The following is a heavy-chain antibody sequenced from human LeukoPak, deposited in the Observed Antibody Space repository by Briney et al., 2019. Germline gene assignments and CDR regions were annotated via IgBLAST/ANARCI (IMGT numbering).Heavy chain of an antibody. J-gene: IGHJ6*03. Sequence: GGSLRLSCAASGFTFSSYSMNWVRQAPGKGLEWVSYISSSSSTIYYADSVKGRFTISRDNAKNSLYLQMNSLRAEDTAVYYCAREGMSTSRIAAAGTNYYYYYMDVWGKGTTVTVSS. CDR3: AREGMSTSRIAAAGTNYYYYYMDV. CDR1: GFTFSSYS. D-gene: IGHD6-13*01. CDR2: ISSSSSTI. V-gene: IGHV3-48*01.